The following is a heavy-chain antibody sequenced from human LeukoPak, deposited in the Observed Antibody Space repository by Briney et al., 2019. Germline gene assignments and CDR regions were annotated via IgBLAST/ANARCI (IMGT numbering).Heavy chain of an antibody. Sequence: ASVKVSCKASGYTFTSYYMHWVRQAPGQGLEWMGIINPSGGSTSYAQKFQGRVTMTRDTSTSTVYVELSSLRSEDTAVYYCARDEAVGYYDFWSGYPGTYNWFDPWGQGTLVTVSS. CDR2: INPSGGST. J-gene: IGHJ5*02. V-gene: IGHV1-46*03. CDR3: ARDEAVGYYDFWSGYPGTYNWFDP. CDR1: GYTFTSYY. D-gene: IGHD3-3*01.